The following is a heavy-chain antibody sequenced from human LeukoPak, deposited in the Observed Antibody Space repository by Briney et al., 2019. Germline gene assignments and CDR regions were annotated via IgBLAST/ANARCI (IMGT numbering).Heavy chain of an antibody. CDR1: GYTFTDYY. Sequence: ASVKVSCKASGYTFTDYYMHWVRQAPGHRLQWMGWINPKSGGTSYAQMFQGRVTMTRDTSISIAYMELSRLRSDDTAVYYCAKDLRYSTSWSSGWFDPWGQGTLVTVSS. J-gene: IGHJ5*02. V-gene: IGHV1-2*02. CDR2: INPKSGGT. CDR3: AKDLRYSTSWSSGWFDP. D-gene: IGHD2-2*01.